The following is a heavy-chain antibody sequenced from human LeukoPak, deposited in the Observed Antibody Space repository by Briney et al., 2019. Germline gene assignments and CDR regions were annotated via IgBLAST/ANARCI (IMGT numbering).Heavy chain of an antibody. Sequence: ASVKVSCKVSGYTLTGLSMHWVRQAPGKGLEWMGGFDPEDGETIYAQKFQGRVTMTEDTSTDTAYMELSSLRSEDTAVYYCARDDSLSGYDLYYFDYWGQGTLVTVSS. J-gene: IGHJ4*02. CDR1: GYTLTGLS. V-gene: IGHV1-24*01. D-gene: IGHD5-12*01. CDR2: FDPEDGET. CDR3: ARDDSLSGYDLYYFDY.